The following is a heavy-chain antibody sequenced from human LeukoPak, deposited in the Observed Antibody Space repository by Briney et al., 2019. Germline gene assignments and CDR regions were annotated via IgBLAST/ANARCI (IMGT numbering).Heavy chain of an antibody. CDR1: GFSFNDYG. J-gene: IGHJ6*03. V-gene: IGHV3-20*04. D-gene: IGHD2-15*01. Sequence: GGSLRLSCAASGFSFNDYGMSWVRQAPGQGPEWVSGITWNGGSADYAASVKGRFTISRDNARNSLYLQMNSLRDEDTALYYCVRGGGSIRHSYYYYVDVWGKGTSVTVSS. CDR2: ITWNGGSA. CDR3: VRGGGSIRHSYYYYVDV.